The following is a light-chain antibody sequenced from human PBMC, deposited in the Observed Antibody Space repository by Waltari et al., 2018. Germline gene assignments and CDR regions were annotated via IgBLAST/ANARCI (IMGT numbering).Light chain of an antibody. CDR2: GAT. Sequence: EIQMTQSPSSLSASIGDRVIITCRASETVNSDLNWFQQKAGKAPSLLIYGATTLESGVPSRFSGSGSGTEFTLTISSLQPEDFATYICQQSYSNPPWTFGQG. J-gene: IGKJ1*01. CDR3: QQSYSNPPWT. CDR1: ETVNSD. V-gene: IGKV1-39*01.